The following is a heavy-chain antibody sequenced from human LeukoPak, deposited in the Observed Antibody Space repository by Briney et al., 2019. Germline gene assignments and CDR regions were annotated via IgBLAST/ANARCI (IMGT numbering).Heavy chain of an antibody. J-gene: IGHJ6*03. CDR1: GGSISSYY. Sequence: SETLSLTCTVSGGSISSYYWSWIRQPPGKGLEWIGYIYYSGSTNYNPSLKSRVTISVDTSKSQFSLKLSSVTAADTAVYYCARDTYYYDSSGYYYYYYYYMDVWGKGTTVTVSS. D-gene: IGHD3-22*01. V-gene: IGHV4-59*12. CDR3: ARDTYYYDSSGYYYYYYYYMDV. CDR2: IYYSGST.